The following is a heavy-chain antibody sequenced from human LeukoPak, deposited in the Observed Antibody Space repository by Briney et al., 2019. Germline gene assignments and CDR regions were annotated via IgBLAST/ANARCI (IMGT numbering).Heavy chain of an antibody. CDR2: ISGSGGST. J-gene: IGHJ4*02. Sequence: PGGSLRLSCAASGFTFSSYSMSWVRQAPGKGLEWVSAISGSGGSTYYADSVKGRFTISRDNSKNTLYLQMNSLRAEDTAVYYCAKDRMVRGVIIPPDWGQGTLVTVSS. V-gene: IGHV3-23*01. D-gene: IGHD3-10*01. CDR3: AKDRMVRGVIIPPD. CDR1: GFTFSSYS.